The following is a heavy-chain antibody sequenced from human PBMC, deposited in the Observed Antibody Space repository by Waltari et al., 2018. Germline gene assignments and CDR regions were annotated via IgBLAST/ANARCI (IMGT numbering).Heavy chain of an antibody. J-gene: IGHJ3*02. CDR2: IYSGGST. D-gene: IGHD3-10*01. V-gene: IGHV3-53*01. Sequence: EVQLVESGGGLIQPGGSLRLSCAASGFTVSSNYMSWVRQAPGKGLGWVSVIYSGGSTCYADSVKGLFTISRDNSKNTLYLQMNSLRAEDTAVYYCASPLWFPKATRAFDIWGQGTMVTVSS. CDR1: GFTVSSNY. CDR3: ASPLWFPKATRAFDI.